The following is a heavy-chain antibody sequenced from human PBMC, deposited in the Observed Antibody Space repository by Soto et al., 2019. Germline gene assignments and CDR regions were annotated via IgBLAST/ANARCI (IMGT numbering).Heavy chain of an antibody. CDR2: INPATGAA. CDR3: ARGGGVGVAGSAAFDM. D-gene: IGHD3-3*01. CDR1: GYPVTAYY. Sequence: QLHLVQSGAVVKKPGASVTVSCSASGYPVTAYYMHWVRQAPGRGLEWRGGINPATGAAKYTQTFRGRVTLTRDTSTSTVFMELSGLTSEDPAVFYWARGGGVGVAGSAAFDMWGQGTLVTVSS. V-gene: IGHV1-2*02. J-gene: IGHJ3*02.